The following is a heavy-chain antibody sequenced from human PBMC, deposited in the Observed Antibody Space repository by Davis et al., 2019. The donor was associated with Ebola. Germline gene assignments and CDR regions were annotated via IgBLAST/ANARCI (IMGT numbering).Heavy chain of an antibody. D-gene: IGHD1-26*01. V-gene: IGHV3-53*01. CDR2: IYRDERT. CDR1: GFIVSDKY. J-gene: IGHJ4*02. CDR3: VVGATSYYFDY. Sequence: PGGSLRLSCAASGFIVSDKYMSWVRQAPGKGLEWVSVIYRDERTYYADSVRGRFTISRDNSKNTLYLQINSLRAEDTAVYYCVVGATSYYFDYWGQGALVTVSS.